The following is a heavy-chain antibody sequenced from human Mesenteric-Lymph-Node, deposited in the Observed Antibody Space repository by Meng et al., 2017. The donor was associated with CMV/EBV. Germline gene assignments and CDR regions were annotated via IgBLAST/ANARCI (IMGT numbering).Heavy chain of an antibody. CDR1: GGTFSSYA. CDR3: ARDVRDFYGSGSYYSYYYCGMDV. CDR2: IIPILGIA. J-gene: IGHJ6*02. V-gene: IGHV1-69*10. D-gene: IGHD3-10*01. Sequence: SVKVSCKASGGTFSSYAINWVRQAPGQGLEWMGGIIPILGIANYAQKFHGRVTITADKYTSTAYMELSSLRSEDTAVYYCARDVRDFYGSGSYYSYYYCGMDVWGQGTSVTVSS.